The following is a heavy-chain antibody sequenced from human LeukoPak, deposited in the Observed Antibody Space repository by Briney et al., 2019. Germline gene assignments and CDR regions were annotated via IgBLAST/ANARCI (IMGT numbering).Heavy chain of an antibody. V-gene: IGHV3-7*01. CDR1: GFTFSSYW. D-gene: IGHD6-19*01. J-gene: IGHJ4*02. CDR3: ARVGQWLSFDY. Sequence: GGSLRLSCAASGFTFSSYWMSWVRQAPGKGLEWVATVKQDGSDKYYLDSLKGRFTISRDNAKNSLYLHMNSLRAEDTAVYYCARVGQWLSFDYWGQGTLVTVSS. CDR2: VKQDGSDK.